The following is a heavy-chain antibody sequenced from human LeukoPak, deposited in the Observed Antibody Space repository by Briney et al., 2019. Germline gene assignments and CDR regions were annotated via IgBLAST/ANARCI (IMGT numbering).Heavy chain of an antibody. D-gene: IGHD1-14*01. CDR2: INPKNGGT. CDR1: GYTFTTYY. J-gene: IGHJ6*03. CDR3: ARDPSNRSYTDV. Sequence: GASVKVSCKPSGYTFTTYYLHWVRQAPGQGLEWMGWINPKNGGTNYAQKFQGRCTMTRDTSINTAYMELRGLTSDDTAVYSCARDPSNRSYTDVWGIGTTVTVSS. V-gene: IGHV1-2*02.